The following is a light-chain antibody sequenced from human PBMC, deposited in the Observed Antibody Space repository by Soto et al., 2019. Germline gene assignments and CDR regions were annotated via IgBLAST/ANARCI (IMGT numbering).Light chain of an antibody. CDR1: QSINDC. Sequence: DIQMTQSPSTLSASVGDRVTITCRASQSINDCLAWYQQKPGKAPKLLIYKSSSLESGVPLRFSGSGSGTDFTLTSRRLQTDDFATHYWQEDNSYSTFCQGTKVEIK. CDR3: QEDNSYST. J-gene: IGKJ1*01. CDR2: KSS. V-gene: IGKV1-5*03.